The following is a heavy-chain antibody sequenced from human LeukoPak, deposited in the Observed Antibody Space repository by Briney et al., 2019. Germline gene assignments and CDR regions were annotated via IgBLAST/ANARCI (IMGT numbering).Heavy chain of an antibody. CDR3: VRGRGYVVDH. CDR1: GFTFSSYS. CDR2: INQDGSAK. D-gene: IGHD5-12*01. Sequence: GGSLRLSCAASGFTFSSYSMNWVRQAPGKGLEWVANINQDGSAKHYVGSVEGRFTISRDNAKNSLYLEMNGLRAEDTAVYHCVRGRGYVVDHWGQGTPVTVSS. V-gene: IGHV3-7*04. J-gene: IGHJ5*02.